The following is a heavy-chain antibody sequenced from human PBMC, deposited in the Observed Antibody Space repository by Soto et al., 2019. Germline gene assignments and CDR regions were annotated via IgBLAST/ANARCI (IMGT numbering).Heavy chain of an antibody. CDR3: STDSRFLEWSSYHYGMDV. J-gene: IGHJ6*02. D-gene: IGHD3-3*01. CDR1: GISFADAW. V-gene: IGHV3-15*01. Sequence: PVGSLRLSCAASGISFADAWMSWVRQVPGRGLEWVGRIKSKIHGGTTDYAAPVKGRFTISRDDSKNTLYLQINSLKTEDTAVYYCSTDSRFLEWSSYHYGMDVRGPGTTVTVSS. CDR2: IKSKIHGGTT.